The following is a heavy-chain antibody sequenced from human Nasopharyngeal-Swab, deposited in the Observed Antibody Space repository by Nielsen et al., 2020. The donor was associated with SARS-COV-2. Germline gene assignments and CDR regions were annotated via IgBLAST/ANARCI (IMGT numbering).Heavy chain of an antibody. V-gene: IGHV3-66*01. CDR2: IYSGGST. CDR3: AREGSYCSSTSCYMSPNYYYYYMDV. Sequence: GESLKISCAASGFTVSSNYMSWVRQAPGKGLEWVSVIYSGGSTYYADSVKGRFTISRDNSKNTLYLQMNSLRAEDTAVYYCAREGSYCSSTSCYMSPNYYYYYMDVWGKGTTVNVSS. J-gene: IGHJ6*03. CDR1: GFTVSSNY. D-gene: IGHD2-2*02.